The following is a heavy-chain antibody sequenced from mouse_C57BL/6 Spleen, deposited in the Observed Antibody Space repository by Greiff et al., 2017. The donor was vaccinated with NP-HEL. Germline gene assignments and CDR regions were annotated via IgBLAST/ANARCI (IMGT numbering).Heavy chain of an antibody. CDR2: IDPTDSDT. CDR3: ATVSNENAMDY. D-gene: IGHD6-1*01. CDR1: GYTFTSYW. J-gene: IGHJ4*01. Sequence: QVQLQQPGAELVRPGSSVKLSCKASGYTFTSYWMHWVKQRPVQGLEWIGIIDPTDSDTHYNQKFKDKATLTVDKSSSTAYMQLSSLTSEDSAVYCCATVSNENAMDYWGQGTSVTVSS. V-gene: IGHV1-52*01.